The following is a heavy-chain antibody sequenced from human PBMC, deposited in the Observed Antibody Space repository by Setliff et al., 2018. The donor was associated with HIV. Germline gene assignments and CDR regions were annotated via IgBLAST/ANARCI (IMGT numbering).Heavy chain of an antibody. Sequence: SETLSLTCTVSGGSINSGGYYWVWIRQPALKGLEWIGRIYTSGLTNYNPSLKSRVTISVDTSKNQVSLRLSSVTAADTAVYYCARVSITYWYSIPRDYYYYMDVWGEGTTVTVSS. CDR3: ARVSITYWYSIPRDYYYYMDV. V-gene: IGHV4-61*02. CDR2: IYTSGLT. D-gene: IGHD2-8*02. CDR1: GGSINSGGYY. J-gene: IGHJ6*03.